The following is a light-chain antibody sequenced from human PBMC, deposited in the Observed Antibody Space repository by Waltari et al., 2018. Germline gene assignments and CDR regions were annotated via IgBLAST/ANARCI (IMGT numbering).Light chain of an antibody. CDR3: CSYAGRYTFV. V-gene: IGLV2-11*01. CDR2: DFD. CDR1: GSDVGCYIY. Sequence: QSALTQPRSVSGTPGQSVTISCTGSGSDVGCYIYVFWYHHPPGRAPKVVIYDFDKRPSGVPDRFSGSQSGKTASLTISGLQAEDEGDYYCCSYAGRYTFVFGSGTRVTVL. J-gene: IGLJ1*01.